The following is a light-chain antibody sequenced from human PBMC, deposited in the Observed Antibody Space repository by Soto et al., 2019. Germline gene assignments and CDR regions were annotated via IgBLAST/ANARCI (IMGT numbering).Light chain of an antibody. CDR3: SSYTTSSTLV. J-gene: IGLJ1*01. V-gene: IGLV2-14*01. CDR2: EVS. Sequence: QSVLTQPASVSWSPGQSITISCTGTSSDVGFYNYVSWYQQHPGKAPKLMIYEVSNRPSGVSNRFSGSKSGNTASLTISGLQAEDEADYYCSSYTTSSTLVFGTGTKVTVL. CDR1: SSDVGFYNY.